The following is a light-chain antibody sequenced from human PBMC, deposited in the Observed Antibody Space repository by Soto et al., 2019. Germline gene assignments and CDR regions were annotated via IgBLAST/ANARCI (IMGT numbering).Light chain of an antibody. J-gene: IGLJ1*01. CDR1: RSDVGAYNY. Sequence: QSALTQPASVSGSPGQSIAISCTGTRSDVGAYNYVSWYQQHPGKAPKLMISEVTNRPSGVSDRFSGSKSGNTASLTISGLQAEDEADYYCSSYTSSTTRGIYVFGTGTKVTVL. CDR2: EVT. V-gene: IGLV2-14*01. CDR3: SSYTSSTTRGIYV.